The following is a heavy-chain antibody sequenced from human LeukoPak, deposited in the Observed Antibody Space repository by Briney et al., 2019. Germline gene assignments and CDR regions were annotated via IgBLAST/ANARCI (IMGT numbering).Heavy chain of an antibody. D-gene: IGHD3-10*01. V-gene: IGHV3-74*01. CDR1: GFTFSTYW. J-gene: IGHJ4*02. CDR3: AKDIFNYGSGSSFFDY. CDR2: INSDGSMT. Sequence: GGSLRLSCAVSGFTFSTYWMHWVRQSPGKGLVWVSRINSDGSMTDYADSVKGRFTISRDNAKNTLYLQMNSLRVEDTAVYYCAKDIFNYGSGSSFFDYWGQGTLVTVSS.